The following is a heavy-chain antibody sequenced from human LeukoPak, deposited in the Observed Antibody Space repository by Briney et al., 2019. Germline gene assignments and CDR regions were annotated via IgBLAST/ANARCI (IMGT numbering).Heavy chain of an antibody. CDR1: GFTISSYW. Sequence: AGGSLRLSCAASGFTISSYWMHWVRQAPGKGLVWVSRINSDGSSTSYADSVKGRFTISRDNAKNTLYLQMNSLRAEDTAVYYCARDGIAVAGIYYYYGMDVWGQGTTVTVSS. V-gene: IGHV3-74*01. CDR2: INSDGSST. J-gene: IGHJ6*02. CDR3: ARDGIAVAGIYYYYGMDV. D-gene: IGHD6-19*01.